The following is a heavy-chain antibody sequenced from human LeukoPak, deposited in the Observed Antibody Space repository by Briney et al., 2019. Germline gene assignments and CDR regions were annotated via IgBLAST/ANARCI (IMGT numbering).Heavy chain of an antibody. CDR1: GFTFSSYE. D-gene: IGHD3-10*02. J-gene: IGHJ6*04. CDR3: AELGITMIGGV. Sequence: GGSLRLSCAASGFTFSSYEMNWVRQAPGPGLEAVSYISSSGSTIYYADSVKGRFTISRDNAKNSLYLQMNSLRAEDTAVYYCAELGITMIGGVWGKGTTVTISS. CDR2: ISSSGSTI. V-gene: IGHV3-48*03.